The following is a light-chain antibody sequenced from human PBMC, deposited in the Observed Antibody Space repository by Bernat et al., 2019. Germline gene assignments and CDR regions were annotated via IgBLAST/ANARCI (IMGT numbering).Light chain of an antibody. Sequence: QSALTQPPSVSGSPGQSVTIASTGTRSDVGSHNRVSWFQQSPGTAPKLIIYEVTNRPAGVPDRFSGSKSGNTASLTISGLQADDEADYYCSSYTRSNTFVFGAGTKVTVL. V-gene: IGLV2-18*02. CDR3: SSYTRSNTFV. J-gene: IGLJ1*01. CDR1: RSDVGSHNR. CDR2: EVT.